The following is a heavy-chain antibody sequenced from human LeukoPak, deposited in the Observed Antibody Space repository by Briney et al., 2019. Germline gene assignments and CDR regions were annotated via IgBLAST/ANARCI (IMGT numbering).Heavy chain of an antibody. D-gene: IGHD4-23*01. CDR2: IDRDGSRI. V-gene: IGHV3-74*01. CDR3: VRGNDYGGPHY. J-gene: IGHJ4*02. Sequence: GGSLRLSCAVSGFTFSSYWMHWVRQAPGKGLVWVSRIDRDGSRINYADSVEGRFTISRDNGKNTLFLQMNSPRAEDAAVYYCVRGNDYGGPHYWGQGTLVTVSS. CDR1: GFTFSSYW.